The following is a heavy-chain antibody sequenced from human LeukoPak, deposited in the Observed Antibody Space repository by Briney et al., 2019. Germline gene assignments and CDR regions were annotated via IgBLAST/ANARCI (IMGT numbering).Heavy chain of an antibody. CDR2: IYAGGST. V-gene: IGHV3-53*01. Sequence: GGSLRLSCTASDFSVSNNYMSWVRQAPGKGLEWLSIIYAGGSTYYAQSVKGRFTISRDTSKNTLYLQMNGLRVDDTAMYYCVRKRNSYFDYWGQGTLVTVSS. CDR1: DFSVSNNY. J-gene: IGHJ4*02. D-gene: IGHD4-23*01. CDR3: VRKRNSYFDY.